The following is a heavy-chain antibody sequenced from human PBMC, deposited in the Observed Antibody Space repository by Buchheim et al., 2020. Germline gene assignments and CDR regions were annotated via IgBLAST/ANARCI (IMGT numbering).Heavy chain of an antibody. CDR3: ARDRDCSSSSCTYGMDV. CDR1: GASISSNHW. CDR2: IYQSGNT. D-gene: IGHD2-2*01. Sequence: QVQLQESGPGLVKPSGTLSLTCAVSGASISSNHWWSWVRQPPGKGLEWIGEIYQSGNTNYNPSLKSSVAISPDKSKNQFSPKLNSVTAADTAVYYCARDRDCSSSSCTYGMDVWGQGTT. J-gene: IGHJ6*02. V-gene: IGHV4-4*02.